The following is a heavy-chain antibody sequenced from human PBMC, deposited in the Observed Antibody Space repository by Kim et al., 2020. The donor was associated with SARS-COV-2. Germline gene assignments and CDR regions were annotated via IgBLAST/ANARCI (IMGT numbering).Heavy chain of an antibody. CDR2: IKQDGSEK. CDR1: GFTFSIYW. Sequence: GGSLRLSCAASGFTFSIYWMSWVRQAPGKGLEWVANIKQDGSEKYYVDSVKGRFTISKDNAKNSLYLQMNSLRAEDTAVYYCARDYSGLLDYWGQGTLVT. CDR3: ARDYSGLLDY. V-gene: IGHV3-7*01. D-gene: IGHD3-10*01. J-gene: IGHJ4*02.